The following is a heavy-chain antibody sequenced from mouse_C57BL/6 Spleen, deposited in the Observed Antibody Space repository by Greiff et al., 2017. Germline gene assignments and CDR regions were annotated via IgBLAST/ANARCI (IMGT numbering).Heavy chain of an antibody. CDR2: LYPGDGDT. CDR3: ARFTTVDYSAMDY. V-gene: IGHV1-82*01. Sequence: VQLQQSGPELVKPGASVKISCKASGYAFSSSWMNWVKQRPGKGLEWIGRLYPGDGDTNYNGKFKGKATLTADKSSSTAYMQLSSLTSADSAVYFCARFTTVDYSAMDYWGQGTSVTVSS. D-gene: IGHD1-1*01. J-gene: IGHJ4*01. CDR1: GYAFSSSW.